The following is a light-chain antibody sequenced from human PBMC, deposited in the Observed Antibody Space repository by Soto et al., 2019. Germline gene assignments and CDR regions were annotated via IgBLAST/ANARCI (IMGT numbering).Light chain of an antibody. CDR2: GAS. V-gene: IGKV3-15*01. Sequence: VMTQTPVTLSVSPGAIVTLSCRASQTVRSNLVWYQQKPGQAPRVLIHGASTRATGIPDRFSGSVSGTDLTINVSRLEPEDGEIDDGQQYQWAPDTFCQGTRLEI. J-gene: IGKJ5*01. CDR3: QQYQWAPDT. CDR1: QTVRSN.